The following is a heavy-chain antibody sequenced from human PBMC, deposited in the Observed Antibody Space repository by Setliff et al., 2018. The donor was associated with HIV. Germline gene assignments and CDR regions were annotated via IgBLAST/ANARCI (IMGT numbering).Heavy chain of an antibody. CDR3: ARLPYYDVFSGYYAPYFDY. V-gene: IGHV4-38-2*02. D-gene: IGHD3-3*01. CDR1: GFSISSDYY. J-gene: IGHJ4*02. Sequence: LSLTCTVSGFSISSDYYGGWIRQPPGKGLEWIGSIYHSGSTYYNPSLQSRVTMAVDTSKNQFSLKLSSVTAADTAVYYCARLPYYDVFSGYYAPYFDYWGQGTLVTV. CDR2: IYHSGST.